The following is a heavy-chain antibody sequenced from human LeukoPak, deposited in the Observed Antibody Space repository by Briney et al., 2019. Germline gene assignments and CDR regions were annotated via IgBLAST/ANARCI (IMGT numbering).Heavy chain of an antibody. Sequence: GGSLRLSCAASGFTFSSYSMNWVRQAPGKGLEWVSSISSSSSYIYYADSVKGRFTISRDNAKNSLYLQMNSLGAEDTAVYYCARDQTIYYDSSVYYWPFDYWGRGTLVTVSS. CDR3: ARDQTIYYDSSVYYWPFDY. V-gene: IGHV3-21*01. CDR2: ISSSSSYI. J-gene: IGHJ4*02. CDR1: GFTFSSYS. D-gene: IGHD3-22*01.